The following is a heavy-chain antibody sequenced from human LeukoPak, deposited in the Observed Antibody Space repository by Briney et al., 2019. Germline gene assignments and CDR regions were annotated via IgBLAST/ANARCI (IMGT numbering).Heavy chain of an antibody. CDR3: ARGENSYGPNWFDP. CDR2: IYYSGST. Sequence: VKPSQTLSLTCTVSGGSISSGDYYWSWIRQPPGKGLEWIGYIYYSGSTYYNPSLKSRVTISVDTSKNQFSLKLSSVTAADTAVYYCARGENSYGPNWFDPWGQGTLVTVSP. D-gene: IGHD5-18*01. V-gene: IGHV4-30-4*01. J-gene: IGHJ5*02. CDR1: GGSISSGDYY.